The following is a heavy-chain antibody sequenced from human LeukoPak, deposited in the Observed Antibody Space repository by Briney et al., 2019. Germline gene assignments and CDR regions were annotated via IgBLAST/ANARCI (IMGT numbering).Heavy chain of an antibody. J-gene: IGHJ3*02. Sequence: SETLSLTCTVSGGSISSGSYYWSWIRQPAGKGLEWIGRIYTSGSTNYNPSLKSRVTMSVDTSKNQFSLKLSSVTAADTAVYYCAREGRSGGSYAFDIWGQGTMVTVSS. D-gene: IGHD2-15*01. CDR2: IYTSGST. CDR3: AREGRSGGSYAFDI. V-gene: IGHV4-61*02. CDR1: GGSISSGSYY.